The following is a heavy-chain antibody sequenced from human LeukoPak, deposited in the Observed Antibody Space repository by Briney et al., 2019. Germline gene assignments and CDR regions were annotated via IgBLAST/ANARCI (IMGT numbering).Heavy chain of an antibody. Sequence: PSETLSLTCAVYGGSFSGYYWSWIRQPPGKGLEWIGEINHSGSTNYNPYLKSRVTISVDTSKHQFSMKLRSVTAADTAVYSCARAIAARLFDYWGQGTLVTVSS. CDR2: INHSGST. V-gene: IGHV4-34*01. CDR1: GGSFSGYY. CDR3: ARAIAARLFDY. D-gene: IGHD6-6*01. J-gene: IGHJ4*02.